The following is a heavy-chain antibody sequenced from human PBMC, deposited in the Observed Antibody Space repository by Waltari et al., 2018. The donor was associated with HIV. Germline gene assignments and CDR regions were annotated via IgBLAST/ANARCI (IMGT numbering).Heavy chain of an antibody. CDR2: MNDGGMST. D-gene: IGHD3-10*01. Sequence: EVQVLESGRGLVQLGGSLRVSCAASGFTFSSYAMCWVRQAPGKGVEKSGTMNDGGMSTDYADSVKGRFTISRDNSKSTVFLQMNSLRAEDTAVYHCTRDSSYYYGSGSYPHYWGQGTLVTVSS. CDR3: TRDSSYYYGSGSYPHY. CDR1: GFTFSSYA. J-gene: IGHJ4*02. V-gene: IGHV3-23*01.